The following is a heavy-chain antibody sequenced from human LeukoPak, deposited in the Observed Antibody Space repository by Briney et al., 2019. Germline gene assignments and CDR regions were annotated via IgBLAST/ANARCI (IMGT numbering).Heavy chain of an antibody. V-gene: IGHV3-30*04. CDR2: ISYDGSNK. J-gene: IGHJ6*02. Sequence: GRSLRLSCAASGFTLSSYAMHWVRQAPGKGLEWVAVISYDGSNKYYADSVKGRFTISRDNSKNTLYLQMNSLRAEDTAVYYCAGEEYYDFWSGYKALNYYGMDVWGQGTTVTVSS. CDR3: AGEEYYDFWSGYKALNYYGMDV. D-gene: IGHD3-3*01. CDR1: GFTLSSYA.